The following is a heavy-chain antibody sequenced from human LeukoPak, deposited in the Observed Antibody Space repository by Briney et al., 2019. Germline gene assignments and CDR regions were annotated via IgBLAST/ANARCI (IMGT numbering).Heavy chain of an antibody. V-gene: IGHV7-4-1*02. Sequence: GASVKVSCKASGYTFTNYAMNWVRQAPGQGLEWMGWINTNTGNPTYAQGFTGRFVFSLDTSVSTAYLQISSLKADDNAVYYCAREGDSSFGYFDYWGQGTLVTVSS. CDR3: AREGDSSFGYFDY. J-gene: IGHJ4*02. D-gene: IGHD6-13*01. CDR2: INTNTGNP. CDR1: GYTFTNYA.